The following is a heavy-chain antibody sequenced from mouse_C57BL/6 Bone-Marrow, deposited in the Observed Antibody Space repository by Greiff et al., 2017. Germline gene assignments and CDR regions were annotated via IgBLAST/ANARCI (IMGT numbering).Heavy chain of an antibody. CDR1: GYSFTSYY. CDR3: ARYRIYYDYDVYFDV. CDR2: IYPGSGNT. J-gene: IGHJ1*03. Sequence: VKLQESGPELVKPGASVKISCKASGYSFTSYYIHWVKQRPGQGLEWIGWIYPGSGNTKYNEKFKGKATLTADTSSSTAYMQLSSLTSEDSAVYYCARYRIYYDYDVYFDVCGTGTTVTVSS. D-gene: IGHD2-4*01. V-gene: IGHV1-66*01.